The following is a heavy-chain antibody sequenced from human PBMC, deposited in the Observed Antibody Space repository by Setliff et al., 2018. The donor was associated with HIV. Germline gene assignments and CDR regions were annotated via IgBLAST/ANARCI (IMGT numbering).Heavy chain of an antibody. CDR1: GFSISSNYY. CDR2: IYHSGST. J-gene: IGHJ6*02. V-gene: IGHV4-38-2*02. D-gene: IGHD2-15*01. CDR3: AEVGYCSGGSCYGMDV. Sequence: SETLSLTCNVSGFSISSNYYWGWVRQPPGRGLEWIGNIYHSGSTYYNPSLKSRVTISVDTSKNQFSLKLRSVTAADTAVYYCAEVGYCSGGSCYGMDVWGQGTTVTVSS.